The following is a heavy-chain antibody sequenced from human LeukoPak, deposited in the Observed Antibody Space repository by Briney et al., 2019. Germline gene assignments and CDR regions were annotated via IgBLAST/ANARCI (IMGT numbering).Heavy chain of an antibody. CDR1: GDSISSYY. D-gene: IGHD5-12*01. Sequence: SETLSLTCTVSGDSISSYYWSWIRQPPGKGLEWIGYIYYSVRNNYNTSLKSRVTISVDTSKNQFSLKLSSVTAADTAVYYCARLVGVATSNNWFDPWGQGTLVAVSS. V-gene: IGHV4-59*08. CDR3: ARLVGVATSNNWFDP. J-gene: IGHJ5*02. CDR2: IYYSVRN.